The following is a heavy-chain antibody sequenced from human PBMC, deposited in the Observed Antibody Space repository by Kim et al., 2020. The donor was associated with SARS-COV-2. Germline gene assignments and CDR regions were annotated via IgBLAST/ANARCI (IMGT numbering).Heavy chain of an antibody. V-gene: IGHV1-46*01. D-gene: IGHD6-6*01. CDR1: GYTFTSYY. J-gene: IGHJ3*02. Sequence: ASVKVSCKASGYTFTSYYMHWVRQAPGQGLEWMGIINPSGGSTSYAQKFQGRVTMTRDTSTSTVYMELSSLRSEDTAVYYCAAARRIAGTDDAFDIWGQGTMVTVSS. CDR3: AAARRIAGTDDAFDI. CDR2: INPSGGST.